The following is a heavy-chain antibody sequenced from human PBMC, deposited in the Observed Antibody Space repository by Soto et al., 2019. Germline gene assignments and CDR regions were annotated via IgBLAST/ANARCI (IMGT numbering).Heavy chain of an antibody. CDR2: ISWNSGIL. J-gene: IGHJ3*01. CDR3: VKDGLTSNFGHVSDGVVL. Sequence: EVQLVESGGDLVQPGRSLRLSCAASGFTFDDYPMHWVRQAPGKGLEWVSGISWNSGILGYADSVRGRFSISRDNAKKSLYLQMNGLIPEDTALYFCVKDGLTSNFGHVSDGVVLLGRGTMAPVSS. CDR1: GFTFDDYP. D-gene: IGHD3-16*01. V-gene: IGHV3-9*01.